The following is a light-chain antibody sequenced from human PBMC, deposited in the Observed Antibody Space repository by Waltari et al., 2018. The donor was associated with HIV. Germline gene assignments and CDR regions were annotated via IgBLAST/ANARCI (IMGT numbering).Light chain of an antibody. CDR1: QSLLYISNNQNY. V-gene: IGKV4-1*01. CDR3: QQYSDVPYT. CDR2: WAY. J-gene: IGKJ2*01. Sequence: DVVVTQSPDSLAVSLGERATLHCKSNQSLLYISNNQNYLAWYQQKAGQRPKSLIYWAYIRESGVPDRFSGSGSETDFTLTISSLQAEDVAVYYCQQYSDVPYTFGQGTKLEIK.